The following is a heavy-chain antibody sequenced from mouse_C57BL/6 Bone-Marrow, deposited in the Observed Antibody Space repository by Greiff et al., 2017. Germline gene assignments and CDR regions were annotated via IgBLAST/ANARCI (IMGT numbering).Heavy chain of an antibody. CDR2: INPSNGGT. J-gene: IGHJ2*01. D-gene: IGHD1-1*01. CDR3: ASSAFITTVVAYCFDY. CDR1: GYTFTSYW. V-gene: IGHV1-53*01. Sequence: QVQLQQPGTELVKPGASVKLSCKASGYTFTSYWMHWVKQRPGQGLEWIGNINPSNGGTNYNEKFKSKATLTVDKSSSTAYMQLSSLTSEDSAVYYCASSAFITTVVAYCFDYWGQGTTLTVSS.